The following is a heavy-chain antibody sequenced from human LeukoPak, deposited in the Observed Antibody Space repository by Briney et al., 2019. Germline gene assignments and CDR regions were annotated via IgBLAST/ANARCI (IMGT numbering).Heavy chain of an antibody. Sequence: SETLSLTCAVYGGSFSGYYWSWIRQPPGKGLEWIGEINHSGSTNYNPSLKSRVTISVDTSKNQFSLKLSSVTAADTAVYYCARGRGYSNYLNWFDPWGQGTLVTVSS. V-gene: IGHV4-34*01. CDR1: GGSFSGYY. CDR3: ARGRGYSNYLNWFDP. D-gene: IGHD4-11*01. J-gene: IGHJ5*02. CDR2: INHSGST.